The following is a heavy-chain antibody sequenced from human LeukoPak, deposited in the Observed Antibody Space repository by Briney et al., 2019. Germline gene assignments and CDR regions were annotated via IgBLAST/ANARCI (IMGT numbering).Heavy chain of an antibody. D-gene: IGHD3-22*01. CDR1: GGSISSGGYY. Sequence: SETLSLTCTVSGGSISSGGYYWSWIRQHPGKGLEWIGYIYYSGSTYYNPSLKSRVTISVDRSKNQFSLKLSSVTAADTAVYYCARAAYDRYGMDVWGQGTTVTVSS. CDR3: ARAAYDRYGMDV. V-gene: IGHV4-31*03. CDR2: IYYSGST. J-gene: IGHJ6*02.